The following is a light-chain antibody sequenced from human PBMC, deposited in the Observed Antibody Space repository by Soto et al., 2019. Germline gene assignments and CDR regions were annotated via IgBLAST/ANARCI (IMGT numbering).Light chain of an antibody. Sequence: DIQMTQSPSSLSASVGDSVTITCQASQDIYDYLNWYQHKPGKAPRLLIYAASNLETGVPSRFSGSGSGTDFTFPINSLQPEDIATYYFQQYDNSPMFTFGRGTKVEI. V-gene: IGKV1-33*01. J-gene: IGKJ2*01. CDR1: QDIYDY. CDR2: AAS. CDR3: QQYDNSPMFT.